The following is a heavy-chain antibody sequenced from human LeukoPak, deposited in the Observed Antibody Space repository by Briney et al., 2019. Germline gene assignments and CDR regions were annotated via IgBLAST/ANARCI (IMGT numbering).Heavy chain of an antibody. CDR3: ARDTVVVPTAMRSQTWFDP. J-gene: IGHJ5*02. V-gene: IGHV1-18*01. CDR2: ISTYNGDT. CDR1: GYTFTTYG. Sequence: ASVKVSCKASGYTFTTYGISWVRQAPGQGLEWMGWISTYNGDTNYAQKLQGRLTMTTDASTGTAYMELRSLRSDDTAIYYCARDTVVVPTAMRSQTWFDPWGQGTLVAVSS. D-gene: IGHD2-2*01.